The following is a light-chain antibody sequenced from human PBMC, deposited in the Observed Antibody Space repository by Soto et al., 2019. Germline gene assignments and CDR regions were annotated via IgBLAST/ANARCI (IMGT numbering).Light chain of an antibody. CDR3: QQRTNWLT. Sequence: EIVLTQSPATLSLSPGERATLSCRASQSVTWYLAWYQQKPGQAPRLLIYDATNRATGIPARFSGSGSGTDFPLTISSLEPEDFACYYCQQRTNWLTFGGGTRVEI. J-gene: IGKJ4*01. CDR1: QSVTWY. V-gene: IGKV3-11*01. CDR2: DAT.